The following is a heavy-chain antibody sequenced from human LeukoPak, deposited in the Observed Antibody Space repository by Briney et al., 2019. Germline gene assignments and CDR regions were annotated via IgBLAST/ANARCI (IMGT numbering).Heavy chain of an antibody. V-gene: IGHV3-48*01. Sequence: TGGSLRLSCAASGFTFSSCEMNWVRQAPRKGLEGVSYISSSSSTIYYADSVKGRFTISRDNAKNSLYLQMNSLRAEDTAVYYCARGLRLDYYDSSGADAFDIWGQGTMVTVSS. CDR3: ARGLRLDYYDSSGADAFDI. CDR1: GFTFSSCE. J-gene: IGHJ3*02. CDR2: ISSSSSTI. D-gene: IGHD3-22*01.